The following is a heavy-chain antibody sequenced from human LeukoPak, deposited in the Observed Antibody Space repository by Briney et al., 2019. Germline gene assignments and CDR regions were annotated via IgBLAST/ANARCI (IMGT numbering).Heavy chain of an antibody. CDR2: IYFIGNT. CDR1: GVSISNYY. D-gene: IGHD6-25*01. CDR3: ATKKTTPRSGFDY. J-gene: IGHJ4*02. Sequence: SETLSLTCAVSGVSISNYYLSWIRQPPGKGLEWIGHIYFIGNTNYNASLKSRVTISLDTSKNHFSLKLTPVTAADTAIYYCATKKTTPRSGFDYWGQGTLVTVSS. V-gene: IGHV4-59*01.